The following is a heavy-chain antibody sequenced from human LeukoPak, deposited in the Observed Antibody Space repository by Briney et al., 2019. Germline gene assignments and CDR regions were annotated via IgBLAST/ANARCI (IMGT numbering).Heavy chain of an antibody. CDR3: ARDRGYYDSSGYYLFDY. D-gene: IGHD3-22*01. CDR2: ISSSSSYI. J-gene: IGHJ4*02. V-gene: IGHV3-21*01. Sequence: GGSLRLSCAASGFTFSSHSMTWVRQAPGKGLEWVSSISSSSSYIYYADSVKGRFTISRDNAKNSLYLQMNSLRAEDTAVYHCARDRGYYDSSGYYLFDYWGQGTLVTVSS. CDR1: GFTFSSHS.